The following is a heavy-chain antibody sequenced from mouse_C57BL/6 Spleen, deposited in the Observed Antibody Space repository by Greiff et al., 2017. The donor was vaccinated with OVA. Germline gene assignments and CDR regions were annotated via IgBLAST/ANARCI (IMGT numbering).Heavy chain of an antibody. Sequence: VKLQQPGAELVKPGASVKLSCKASGYTFTSYWMHWVKQRPGQGLEWIGMIHPNSGSTNYNEKFKSKATLTVDKSSSTAYMQLSSLTSEDSAVYYCARGSTMVTTDFDYWGQGTTLTVSS. J-gene: IGHJ2*01. CDR2: IHPNSGST. D-gene: IGHD2-2*01. CDR3: ARGSTMVTTDFDY. V-gene: IGHV1-64*01. CDR1: GYTFTSYW.